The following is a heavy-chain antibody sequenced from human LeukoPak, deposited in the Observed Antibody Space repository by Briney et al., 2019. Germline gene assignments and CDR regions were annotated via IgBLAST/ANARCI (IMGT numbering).Heavy chain of an antibody. J-gene: IGHJ4*02. D-gene: IGHD3-3*01. V-gene: IGHV3-23*01. CDR1: GFTFSSYW. Sequence: GGSLRLSCAASGFTFSSYWMHWVRQAPGKGLEWVSAISGSGGSTYYADSVKGRFTISRDNSKNTLYLQMNSLRAEDTAVYYCAKPIYDFWSGYSVGYFDYWGQGTLVTVSS. CDR2: ISGSGGST. CDR3: AKPIYDFWSGYSVGYFDY.